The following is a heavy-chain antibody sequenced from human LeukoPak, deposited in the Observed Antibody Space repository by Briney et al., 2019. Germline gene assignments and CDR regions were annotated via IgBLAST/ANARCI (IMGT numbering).Heavy chain of an antibody. CDR1: GGSISSSNW. CDR3: TTDPSIAAAPDPYYFDY. CDR2: IYHSGST. Sequence: NPSETLSLTCAVSGGSISSSNWWSWVRQPPGKGLEWIGEIYHSGSTNYNPSLKSRVTISVDKSKNQFSLKLSSVTAADTAVYYCTTDPSIAAAPDPYYFDYWGQGTLVTVSS. V-gene: IGHV4-4*02. D-gene: IGHD6-13*01. J-gene: IGHJ4*02.